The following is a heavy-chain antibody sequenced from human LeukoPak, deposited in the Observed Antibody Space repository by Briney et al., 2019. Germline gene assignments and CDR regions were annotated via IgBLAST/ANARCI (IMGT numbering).Heavy chain of an antibody. Sequence: GGSLRLSCAASGLTFNNAWMNWVRQAPGKGLEWVGRIKSKTDGGTTDYAAPVKGRFTISRDDSKNTLYLQMNSLKTEDTAVYYCTTAPYYDFWSGYYWDAFDIWGQGTMVTVSS. CDR3: TTAPYYDFWSGYYWDAFDI. CDR1: GLTFNNAW. J-gene: IGHJ3*02. V-gene: IGHV3-15*01. D-gene: IGHD3-3*01. CDR2: IKSKTDGGTT.